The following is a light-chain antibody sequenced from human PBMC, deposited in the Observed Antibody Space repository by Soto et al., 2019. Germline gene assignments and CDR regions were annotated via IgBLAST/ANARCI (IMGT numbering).Light chain of an antibody. Sequence: EIVLTQSPGTLSLSPGERATLSCRASQSVSSSFLAWYQQKPGQAPRPLIYGASSRATGIPDRFSGSGSGTDFTLTISRLEPKDFAVYYCQQYDSSPWTFGQGTKVEIK. V-gene: IGKV3-20*01. CDR1: QSVSSSF. CDR2: GAS. J-gene: IGKJ1*01. CDR3: QQYDSSPWT.